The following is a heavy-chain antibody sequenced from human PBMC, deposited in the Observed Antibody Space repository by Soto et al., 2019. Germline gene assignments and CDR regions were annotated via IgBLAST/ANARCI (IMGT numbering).Heavy chain of an antibody. J-gene: IGHJ6*04. CDR1: GYSFTSYW. V-gene: IGHV5-51*01. CDR2: IYPGDSDT. Sequence: PGESLKISCKGSGYSFTSYWIGWVGPMPGKSLERMGIIYPGDSDTRYSPSFQGQVTISADKSISTAYLQWSSLKASDTAMYYYAREAATSCYYYGMDVWGEGTTVTVSS. D-gene: IGHD6-25*01. CDR3: AREAATSCYYYGMDV.